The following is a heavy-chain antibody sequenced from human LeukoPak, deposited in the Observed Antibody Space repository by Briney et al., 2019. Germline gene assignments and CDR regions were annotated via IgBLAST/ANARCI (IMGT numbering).Heavy chain of an antibody. CDR3: ARDRYYYDSSGYLFDY. V-gene: IGHV1-2*02. CDR2: INPNSGGT. D-gene: IGHD3-22*01. CDR1: GYTFTGYY. J-gene: IGHJ4*02. Sequence: GASVKVSCKASGYTFTGYYMYWVRQAPGQGPEWMGWINPNSGGTNYAQKFQGRVTMTRDTSISTAYMELSRLRSDDTAVYYCARDRYYYDSSGYLFDYWGQGTLVTVSS.